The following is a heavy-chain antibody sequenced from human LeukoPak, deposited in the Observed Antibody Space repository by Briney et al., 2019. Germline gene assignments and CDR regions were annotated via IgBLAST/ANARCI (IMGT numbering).Heavy chain of an antibody. CDR1: GASIRGHY. J-gene: IGHJ4*02. V-gene: IGHV4-59*11. Sequence: SETLSLTCTVSGASIRGHYWRWIRQPPRKGLEWIVYIYYSGSTNYHPSLKSRVTISIDTPKNQFSLRLSSVTAADTAVYYWARGPTGDGYGYYFDYWGQGTLVTVSS. D-gene: IGHD5-24*01. CDR2: IYYSGST. CDR3: ARGPTGDGYGYYFDY.